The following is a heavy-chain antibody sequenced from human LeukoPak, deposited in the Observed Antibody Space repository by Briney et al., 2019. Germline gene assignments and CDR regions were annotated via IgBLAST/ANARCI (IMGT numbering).Heavy chain of an antibody. D-gene: IGHD3-9*01. CDR1: GFTFSSYG. J-gene: IGHJ4*02. Sequence: GGSLRLSCAASGFTFSSYGMHWVRQAPGKGLEWVAVISYDGSNKYYADSVKGRFTISRDNSKNTLYLQMNSLRAEDTAVYYCAKDVRLLRYFDWLFDYWGQGTLVTVSS. CDR3: AKDVRLLRYFDWLFDY. CDR2: ISYDGSNK. V-gene: IGHV3-30*18.